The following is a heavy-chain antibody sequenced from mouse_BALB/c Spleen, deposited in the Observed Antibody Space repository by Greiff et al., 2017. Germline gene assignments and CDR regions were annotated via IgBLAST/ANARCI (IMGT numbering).Heavy chain of an antibody. J-gene: IGHJ4*01. Sequence: VQLQQSGAELVKPGASVKLSCKASGYTFTSYYMYWVKQRPGQGLEWIGEINPSNGGTNFNEKFKSKATLTVDKSSSTAYMQLSSLTSEDSAVYYCTRLGNDGYYHAMDYWGQGTSVTVSS. CDR2: INPSNGGT. CDR1: GYTFTSYY. CDR3: TRLGNDGYYHAMDY. D-gene: IGHD2-3*01. V-gene: IGHV1S81*02.